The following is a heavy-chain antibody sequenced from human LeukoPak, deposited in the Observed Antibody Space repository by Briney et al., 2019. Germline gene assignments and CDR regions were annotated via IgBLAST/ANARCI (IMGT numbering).Heavy chain of an antibody. CDR1: GYTSTSYA. Sequence: GASVKVSCKASGYTSTSYAMNWVRQAPGQGLEWMGWINTNTGNPTYAQGFTGRFVFSLDTSVSTAYLQISSLKAEDTAVYYCARDGYCSGGSCLDAFDIWGQGTMVTVSS. V-gene: IGHV7-4-1*02. D-gene: IGHD2-15*01. J-gene: IGHJ3*02. CDR2: INTNTGNP. CDR3: ARDGYCSGGSCLDAFDI.